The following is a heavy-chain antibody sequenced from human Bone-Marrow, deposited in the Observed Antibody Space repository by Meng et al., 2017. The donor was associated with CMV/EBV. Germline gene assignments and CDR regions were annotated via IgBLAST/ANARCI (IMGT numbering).Heavy chain of an antibody. V-gene: IGHV3-53*01. D-gene: IGHD3-22*01. CDR2: IYSGGST. J-gene: IGHJ5*02. CDR1: GFPVSSNY. Sequence: ASGFPVSSNYMSWVRQAPGKGLEWVSVIYSGGSTYYADSVKGRFTISRDNSKNTLYLQMNSLRAEDTAVYYCAREYYYDSSLNWFDPWGQGTLVTVSS. CDR3: AREYYYDSSLNWFDP.